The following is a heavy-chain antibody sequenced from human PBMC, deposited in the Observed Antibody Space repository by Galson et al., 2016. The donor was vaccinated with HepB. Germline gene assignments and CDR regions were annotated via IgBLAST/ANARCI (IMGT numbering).Heavy chain of an antibody. V-gene: IGHV3-7*01. CDR1: TFTFSNYW. CDR2: IKPDGSEK. Sequence: SLRLSSADSTFTFSNYWMTWVRQAPGKGLEWVANIKPDGSEKYYVDSVKGRFTISRDNTKNSLYLQMNSLRAEDTAVYYCARRSCTAGRCYSGYYLCFDSWGQGTLVTVSS. D-gene: IGHD2-15*01. J-gene: IGHJ4*02. CDR3: ARRSCTAGRCYSGYYLCFDS.